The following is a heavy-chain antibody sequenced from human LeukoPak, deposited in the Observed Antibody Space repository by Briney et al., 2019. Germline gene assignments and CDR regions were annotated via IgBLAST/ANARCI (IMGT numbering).Heavy chain of an antibody. CDR1: GFTFSSYG. CDR2: IWYDGSNK. CDR3: TRERDSSGYLFDY. V-gene: IGHV3-33*01. D-gene: IGHD3-22*01. J-gene: IGHJ4*02. Sequence: PGGSLRLSCAASGFTFSSYGMHWVRQAPGKGLEWVAVIWYDGSNKYYADSVKGRFTISRDNSKNTLYLQMNSLRAEDTAVYYCTRERDSSGYLFDYWGQGTLVTVSS.